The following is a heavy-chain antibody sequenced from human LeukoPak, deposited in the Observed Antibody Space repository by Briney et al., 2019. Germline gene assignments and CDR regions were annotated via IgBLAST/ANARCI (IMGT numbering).Heavy chain of an antibody. CDR2: INHSGST. CDR1: GGSFSGYY. V-gene: IGHV4-34*01. J-gene: IGHJ4*02. Sequence: PSETLSLTCAVYGGSFSGYYWSLIRQPPGKGLEWIGEINHSGSTNYNPSLKSRVTISVDTSKNQFSLKLSSVTAADTAVYYCARGRKGGNYDILTGYYPMANYFDYWGQGTLVTVSS. D-gene: IGHD3-9*01. CDR3: ARGRKGGNYDILTGYYPMANYFDY.